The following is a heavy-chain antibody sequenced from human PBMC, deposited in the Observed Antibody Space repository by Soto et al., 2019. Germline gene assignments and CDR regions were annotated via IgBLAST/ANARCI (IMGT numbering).Heavy chain of an antibody. CDR1: GFKFSDYW. J-gene: IGHJ4*02. CDR2: IKHDTSEA. CDR3: ARDGLLFSGPYRPSRFDY. D-gene: IGHD3-16*02. Sequence: GASVKVSCAASGFKFSDYWMSWVRQAPGKGLEWVGNIKHDTSEAHYADSVKGRFTITRDNIKNFLFLQMRDLRADDTASYYCARDGLLFSGPYRPSRFDYWGLGALVTVSS. V-gene: IGHV3-7*03.